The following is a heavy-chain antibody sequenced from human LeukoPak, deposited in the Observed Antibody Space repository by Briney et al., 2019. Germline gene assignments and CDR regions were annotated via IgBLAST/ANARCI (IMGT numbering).Heavy chain of an antibody. CDR1: GGTFSSYA. J-gene: IGHJ6*04. D-gene: IGHD3-10*01. CDR2: IIPIFGTA. CDR3: ARDLETMVRGVTHIYYYYGMDV. V-gene: IGHV1-69*06. Sequence: SVKVSCKASGGTFSSYANSWVRQAPGQGLEWMGGIIPIFGTANYAQKFQGRVTITADKSTSTAYMELSSLRSEDTAVYYCARDLETMVRGVTHIYYYYGMDVWGKGTTVTVSS.